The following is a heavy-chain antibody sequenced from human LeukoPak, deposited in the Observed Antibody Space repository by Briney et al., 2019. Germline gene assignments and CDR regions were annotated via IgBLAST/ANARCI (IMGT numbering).Heavy chain of an antibody. CDR1: GYSISSGYY. D-gene: IGHD3-3*01. CDR3: ARGPPRRRITIFGVAPLDY. J-gene: IGHJ4*02. Sequence: SETLSLTCTVSGYSISSGYYWGWIRQPPGKGLEWIGSIYHSGSTNYNPSLKSRVTISVDTSKNQFSLKLSSVTAADTAVYYCARGPPRRRITIFGVAPLDYWGQGTLVTVSS. V-gene: IGHV4-38-2*02. CDR2: IYHSGST.